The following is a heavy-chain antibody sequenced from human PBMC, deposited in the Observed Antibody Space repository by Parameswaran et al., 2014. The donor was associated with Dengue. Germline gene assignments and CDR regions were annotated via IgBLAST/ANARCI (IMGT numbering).Heavy chain of an antibody. CDR2: ISSSGSTI. J-gene: IGHJ3*02. Sequence: VRQMPGKGLEWVSYISSSGSTIYYADSVKGRFTISRDNAKNSLYLQMNSLRAEDTAVYYCARDWRRWLQLIAFDIWGQGTMVTVSS. V-gene: IGHV3-48*03. D-gene: IGHD5-24*01. CDR3: ARDWRRWLQLIAFDI.